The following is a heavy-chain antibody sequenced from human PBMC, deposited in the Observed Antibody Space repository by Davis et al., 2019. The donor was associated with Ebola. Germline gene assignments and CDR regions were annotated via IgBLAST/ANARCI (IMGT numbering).Heavy chain of an antibody. CDR2: ISGGGGST. CDR3: ANPGWELPYYGMDV. J-gene: IGHJ6*02. Sequence: GGSLRLSCAASGFTFSNYAMTWVRQAPGKGLEWVSTISGGGGSTYYADSVKGRFAISRDNSKNTLYLQINSLRAEDTAVYYCANPGWELPYYGMDVWGQGTTVTVSS. D-gene: IGHD1-26*01. V-gene: IGHV3-23*01. CDR1: GFTFSNYA.